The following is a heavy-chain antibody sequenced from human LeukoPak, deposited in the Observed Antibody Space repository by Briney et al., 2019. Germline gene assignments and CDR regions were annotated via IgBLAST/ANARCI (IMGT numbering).Heavy chain of an antibody. CDR3: ARTTAFGDFDY. Sequence: PSETLSLTCTVPGGSISSYYWSWIRQPAGKGLEWIGRIYTSGSTNYNPSLKGRVTMSVDTSKNQFSLKLSSVTAADTAVYYCARTTAFGDFDYWGQGTLVTVSS. D-gene: IGHD3-3*01. V-gene: IGHV4-4*07. CDR2: IYTSGST. J-gene: IGHJ4*02. CDR1: GGSISSYY.